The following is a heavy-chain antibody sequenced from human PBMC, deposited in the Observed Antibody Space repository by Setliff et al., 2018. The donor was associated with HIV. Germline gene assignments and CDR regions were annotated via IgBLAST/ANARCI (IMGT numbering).Heavy chain of an antibody. CDR2: ISSSSSYV. CDR3: AKDMRGGYDAFDI. J-gene: IGHJ3*02. CDR1: GFTFSSYN. Sequence: GGSLRLSCAASGFTFSSYNMNWVRQAPGKGLEWLSSISSSSSYVYYADSLKGRFTISRDNAKRSLYLRMNSLRAEDTALYYCAKDMRGGYDAFDIWGQGTMITVSS. V-gene: IGHV3-21*04. D-gene: IGHD3-16*01.